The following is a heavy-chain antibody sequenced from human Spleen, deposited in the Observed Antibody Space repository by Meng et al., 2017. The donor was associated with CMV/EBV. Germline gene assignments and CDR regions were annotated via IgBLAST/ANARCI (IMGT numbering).Heavy chain of an antibody. V-gene: IGHV3-73*01. D-gene: IGHD1-14*01. Sequence: CGACGIPRSGASIHWVREGSGKGLEWVGRIRDKANSCATAYAASLKGRFTISRDDSKNTAYLQMNSLKTEDTAVYYCTTLSFTGWFDPWGQGTLVTVSS. J-gene: IGHJ5*02. CDR2: IRDKANSCAT. CDR3: TTLSFTGWFDP. CDR1: GIPRSGAS.